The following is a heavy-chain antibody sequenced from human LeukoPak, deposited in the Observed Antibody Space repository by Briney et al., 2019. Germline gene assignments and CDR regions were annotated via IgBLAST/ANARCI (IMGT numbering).Heavy chain of an antibody. V-gene: IGHV3-23*01. CDR3: AKDPSFYGDYVNYFDY. CDR1: GFTFSSYS. Sequence: GGSLRLSCAASGFTFSSYSMNWVRQAPGKGLEWVSAISGNGGSTYYADSVKGRFTISRDNSKNTLYLQMNSLRAEDTAIYYCAKDPSFYGDYVNYFDYWGQGTLVTVSS. CDR2: ISGNGGST. J-gene: IGHJ4*02. D-gene: IGHD4-17*01.